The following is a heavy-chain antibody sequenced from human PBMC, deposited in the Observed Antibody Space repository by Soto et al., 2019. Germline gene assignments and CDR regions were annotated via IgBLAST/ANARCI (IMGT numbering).Heavy chain of an antibody. Sequence: GGSLRLSCAASGFTFSSYGMHWVRQAPGKGLEWVAVIWYDGSNKYYADSVKGRFTISRDNSKNTLYLQMNSLRAEDTAVYYCARDMWGQYYGEGIDYWGQGTLVTVSS. CDR3: ARDMWGQYYGEGIDY. V-gene: IGHV3-33*01. J-gene: IGHJ4*02. D-gene: IGHD4-17*01. CDR2: IWYDGSNK. CDR1: GFTFSSYG.